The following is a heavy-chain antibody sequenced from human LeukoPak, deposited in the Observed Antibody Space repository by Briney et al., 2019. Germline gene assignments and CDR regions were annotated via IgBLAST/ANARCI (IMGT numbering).Heavy chain of an antibody. V-gene: IGHV3-20*01. CDR3: ARTTETDTSSYYY. D-gene: IGHD2-2*01. CDR1: GFTFDDYG. J-gene: IGHJ4*02. Sequence: GGSLRLSCAASGFTFDDYGMSWVRPAPGKGLEVVSGINWNGGSTGYADSVKGRFTISRDNAKNSLYLQMNSLRAEDTALYHCARTTETDTSSYYYWGQGTLVTVSS. CDR2: INWNGGST.